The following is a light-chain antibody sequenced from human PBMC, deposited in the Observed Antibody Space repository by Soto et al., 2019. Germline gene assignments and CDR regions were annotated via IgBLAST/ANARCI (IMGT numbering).Light chain of an antibody. Sequence: DIQMPQSPSTLSASVGDRVTITCRASQNISRWLAWYQQKPGKAPKFLIYKASGLEIGVPSRFSGSGSGTEFTLTISSLQPDDFATYYCQQYHNYSPLTFGGGTKVDIK. CDR2: KAS. V-gene: IGKV1-5*03. CDR1: QNISRW. J-gene: IGKJ4*01. CDR3: QQYHNYSPLT.